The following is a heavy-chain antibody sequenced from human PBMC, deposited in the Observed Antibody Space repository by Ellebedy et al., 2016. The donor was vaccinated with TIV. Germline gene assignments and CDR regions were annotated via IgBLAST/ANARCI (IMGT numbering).Heavy chain of an antibody. V-gene: IGHV1-46*01. Sequence: ASVTVSCXASRFTFPNYYMHWVRQAPGQGLEWMGIIYPDGVTTTYAQKFQGRVSITRDTSTGTFYIELSSLRSEDTALYYCARDANDAFDYWGQGTLVTVSS. CDR3: ARDANDAFDY. CDR1: RFTFPNYY. J-gene: IGHJ4*02. D-gene: IGHD1-1*01. CDR2: IYPDGVTT.